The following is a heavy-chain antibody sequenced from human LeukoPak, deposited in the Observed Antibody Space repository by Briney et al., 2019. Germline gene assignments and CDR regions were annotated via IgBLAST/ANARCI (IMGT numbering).Heavy chain of an antibody. Sequence: SETLSLTCTDSGGSISSYYWSWIRQPAGKGLEWIGRIYTSGSTNYNPSLKSRVTISVDTSKNQFSLKLSSVTAADTAVYYCARDLSYGLPDAFDIWGQGTMVTVSS. CDR1: GGSISSYY. J-gene: IGHJ3*02. CDR3: ARDLSYGLPDAFDI. CDR2: IYTSGST. V-gene: IGHV4-4*07. D-gene: IGHD5-18*01.